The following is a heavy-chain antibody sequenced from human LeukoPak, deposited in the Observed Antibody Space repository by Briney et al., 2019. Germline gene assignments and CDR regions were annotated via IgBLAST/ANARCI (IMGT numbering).Heavy chain of an antibody. CDR1: GGSISSYY. D-gene: IGHD3-22*01. V-gene: IGHV4-59*01. CDR2: IYYSGST. J-gene: IGHJ6*02. Sequence: PSETLSLTCTVSGGSISSYYWSWIRQPPGKGLEWIGYIYYSGSTNYNPSLKSRVTISVDTSKNQFSLKLSSVTAADTAVYYCARDFMKRYYYDSSGYSTDYYYYYGMDVWGQGTTVTVSS. CDR3: ARDFMKRYYYDSSGYSTDYYYYYGMDV.